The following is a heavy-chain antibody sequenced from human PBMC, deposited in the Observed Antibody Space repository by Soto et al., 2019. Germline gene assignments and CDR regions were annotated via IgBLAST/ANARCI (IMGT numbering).Heavy chain of an antibody. J-gene: IGHJ5*02. CDR2: IIPIFGTA. D-gene: IGHD3-10*01. V-gene: IGHV1-69*05. CDR3: ARAYRRGARQFDP. CDR1: GGTFSSYA. Sequence: QVQLVQSGAEVKKPGSSVKVSCKASGGTFSSYAISWVRQAPGQGLEWMGGIIPIFGTANYAQKFQGRVTXTXDXXTSPAYMELSSLRSEATAVYYCARAYRRGARQFDPWGQGTLVTVSS.